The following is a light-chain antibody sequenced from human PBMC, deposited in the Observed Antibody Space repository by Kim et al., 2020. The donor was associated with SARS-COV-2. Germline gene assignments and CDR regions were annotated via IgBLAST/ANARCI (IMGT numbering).Light chain of an antibody. J-gene: IGLJ1*01. V-gene: IGLV2-14*03. CDR2: DVF. Sequence: QSALTQPASVSGSPGQSITISCTGTSSDVGTYNYVSWYQQYPGKAPILMIYDVFKRPSGVSNRFSGSKSGNTASLTISGLQAEDEADYYCTSYRSSGYVFGAGTKVTVL. CDR3: TSYRSSGYV. CDR1: SSDVGTYNY.